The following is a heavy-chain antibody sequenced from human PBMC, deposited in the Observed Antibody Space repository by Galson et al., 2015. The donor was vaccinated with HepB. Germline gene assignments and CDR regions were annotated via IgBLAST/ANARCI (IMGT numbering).Heavy chain of an antibody. D-gene: IGHD3-3*01. Sequence: ETLSLTCTVSGGSISSSSYYWGWIRQPPGKGLEWIGFISYSGSTNYNPSLMSRVTISLDTSKNQFSLKLGSVNAADTAVYYCARDRFYDYWGQGTLVTVSS. CDR1: GGSISSSSYY. CDR3: ARDRFYDY. J-gene: IGHJ4*02. CDR2: ISYSGST. V-gene: IGHV4-61*01.